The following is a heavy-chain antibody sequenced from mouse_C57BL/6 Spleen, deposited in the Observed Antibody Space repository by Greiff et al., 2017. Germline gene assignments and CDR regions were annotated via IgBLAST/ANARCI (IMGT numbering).Heavy chain of an antibody. J-gene: IGHJ2*01. CDR3: ARLGREKYFDY. Sequence: VQLQQPGAELVKPGASVKLSCKASGYTFTSYWMHWVKQRPGQGLEWIGMIPPNSGSTNYNEKFKSKATLTVDKSSSTAYMQLSSLTSEDSAVYYCARLGREKYFDYWGQGTTLTVSS. D-gene: IGHD4-1*01. CDR2: IPPNSGST. V-gene: IGHV1-64*01. CDR1: GYTFTSYW.